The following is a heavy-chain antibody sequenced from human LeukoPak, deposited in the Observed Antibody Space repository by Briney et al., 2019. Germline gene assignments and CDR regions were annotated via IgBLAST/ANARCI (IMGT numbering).Heavy chain of an antibody. V-gene: IGHV1-69*01. CDR3: ARERYSYAPFDY. Sequence: GASVKVSCKASGGTFSSYAISWVRQAPGQGLEWMGGIIPIFGTANYAQKFQGRVTITADESTSTAYMELSSLRSEDTAVYYCARERYSYAPFDYWGQGTLVTVSS. CDR2: IIPIFGTA. J-gene: IGHJ4*02. CDR1: GGTFSSYA. D-gene: IGHD5-18*01.